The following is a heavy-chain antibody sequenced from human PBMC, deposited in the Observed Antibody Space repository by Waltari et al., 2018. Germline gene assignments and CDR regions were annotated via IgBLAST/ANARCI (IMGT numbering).Heavy chain of an antibody. J-gene: IGHJ5*02. Sequence: EVQLVEYGGGLIQPGGSLSLSCVASGFTVSNNYMSWVRQAPGKGLDWVSVIYSGGNTYYADSWKVRFTISRDNFNNTLYLQMNSLRAEDTAVYYCGRGPSSSIGIWFDPRGQGTLVTVSS. CDR1: GFTVSNNY. CDR3: GRGPSSSIGIWFDP. CDR2: IYSGGNT. D-gene: IGHD6-13*01. V-gene: IGHV3-53*01.